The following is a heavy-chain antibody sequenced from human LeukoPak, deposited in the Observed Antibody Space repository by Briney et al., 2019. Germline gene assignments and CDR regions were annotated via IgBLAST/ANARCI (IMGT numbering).Heavy chain of an antibody. J-gene: IGHJ4*02. D-gene: IGHD2-15*01. CDR3: ARDQGYCSGGSCYPELFDY. Sequence: GGSLRLSCAASGFTVSSNYMSWVRQAPGKGLEWVSVIYSGDNTYYADSVKGRFTITRDNSNNTLYLQMNSLRAEDTAVYYCARDQGYCSGGSCYPELFDYWGQGTLVTVSS. CDR1: GFTVSSNY. V-gene: IGHV3-66*01. CDR2: IYSGDNT.